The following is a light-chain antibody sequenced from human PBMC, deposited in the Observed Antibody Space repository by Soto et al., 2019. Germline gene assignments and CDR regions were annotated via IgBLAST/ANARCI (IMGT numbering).Light chain of an antibody. J-gene: IGKJ4*01. CDR1: QDISKY. Sequence: DIQMTQSPSSLSASVGDRVTITCLASQDISKYLNWYQQKSGKPPKLLINDASNLEPGVPSRFSGSGSGTVFALTISSLQPEDIATYYCQQYDSRLYTLIFGGGNTVEIK. V-gene: IGKV1-33*01. CDR3: QQYDSRLYTLI. CDR2: DAS.